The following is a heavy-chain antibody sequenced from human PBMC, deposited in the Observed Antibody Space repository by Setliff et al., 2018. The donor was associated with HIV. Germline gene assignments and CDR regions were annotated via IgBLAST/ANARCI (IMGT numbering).Heavy chain of an antibody. CDR1: GDSISTYY. V-gene: IGHV4-4*09. J-gene: IGHJ3*02. D-gene: IGHD4-17*01. Sequence: SENLSLTCTVSGDSISTYYWSWIRQPPGKGLEWIGYIYISGRTSYNPSLKSRVTISVDTSKNQFTLKLSSVIAADTAIYYCSRSPKGRYGDYVYAFDIWGQGTMVTVSS. CDR2: IYISGRT. CDR3: SRSPKGRYGDYVYAFDI.